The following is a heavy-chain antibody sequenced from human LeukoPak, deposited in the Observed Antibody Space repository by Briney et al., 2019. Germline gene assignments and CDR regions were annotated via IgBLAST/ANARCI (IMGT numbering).Heavy chain of an antibody. V-gene: IGHV3-21*01. CDR1: GFTFSSYS. CDR2: ISSSSSYI. J-gene: IGHJ4*02. D-gene: IGHD6-13*01. CDR3: ARSFLSIAAAATDY. Sequence: GGSLRLSCAASGFTFSSYSMNWVRQAPGKGLEWVLSISSSSSYIYCADSVKGRFTISRDNAKNSLYLQMNSLRAEDTAVYYCARSFLSIAAAATDYWGQGTLVTVSS.